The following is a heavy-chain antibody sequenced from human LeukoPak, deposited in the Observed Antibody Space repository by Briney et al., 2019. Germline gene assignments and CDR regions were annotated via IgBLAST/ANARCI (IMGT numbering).Heavy chain of an antibody. CDR2: ISYSGST. J-gene: IGHJ6*02. V-gene: IGHV4-31*03. D-gene: IGHD2-2*02. CDR3: ARDCSSTSCYNGPYGMDV. Sequence: SETLSLTCTVSGGSISSGGYYWSWIRQHPGKGLEWIGYISYSGSTYYNPSLKSRVTISVDTSKNQFSLKLSSVTAADTAVYYCARDCSSTSCYNGPYGMDVWGQGTTVTVSS. CDR1: GGSISSGGYY.